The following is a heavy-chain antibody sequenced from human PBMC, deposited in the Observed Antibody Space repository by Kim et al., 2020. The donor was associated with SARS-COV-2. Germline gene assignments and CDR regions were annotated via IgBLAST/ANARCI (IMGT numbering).Heavy chain of an antibody. V-gene: IGHV4-59*01. CDR3: ARDGSSSWDDAFDI. CDR2: IYYSGST. CDR1: GGSISSYY. J-gene: IGHJ3*02. D-gene: IGHD6-13*01. Sequence: SETLSLTCTVSGGSISSYYWSWIRQPPGKGLEWIGYIYYSGSTNYNPSLKSRVTISVDTSKNQFSLKLSSVTAADTAVYYCARDGSSSWDDAFDIWGQVTMVTVSS.